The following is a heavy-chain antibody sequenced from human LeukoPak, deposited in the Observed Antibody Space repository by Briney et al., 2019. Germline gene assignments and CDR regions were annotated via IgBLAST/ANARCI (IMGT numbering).Heavy chain of an antibody. J-gene: IGHJ4*02. D-gene: IGHD3-22*01. Sequence: SETLSLTCTVSGGSTSSYYWSWIRQPAGKGLEWIGRIYTSGSTNYNPSLKSRVTISVDKSKNQFSLKLSSVTAADTAVYYCARGATSYYYDSSGYYSGRLFDYWGQGTLVTVSS. V-gene: IGHV4-4*07. CDR1: GGSTSSYY. CDR2: IYTSGST. CDR3: ARGATSYYYDSSGYYSGRLFDY.